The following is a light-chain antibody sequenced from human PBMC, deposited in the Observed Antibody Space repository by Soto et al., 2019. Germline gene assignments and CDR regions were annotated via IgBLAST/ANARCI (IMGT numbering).Light chain of an antibody. CDR2: GAS. V-gene: IGKV3-20*01. CDR3: QQCYYSPYT. J-gene: IGKJ2*01. CDR1: QSISSSY. Sequence: ELVLTQSPGTLSLSPGERATLSCAPSQSISSSYLAWYQQKPGQAPRLLISGASSRATGIPDRFSGSGSGTDFTLTISRLEPEDFAVYYCQQCYYSPYTFGQGTKVEIK.